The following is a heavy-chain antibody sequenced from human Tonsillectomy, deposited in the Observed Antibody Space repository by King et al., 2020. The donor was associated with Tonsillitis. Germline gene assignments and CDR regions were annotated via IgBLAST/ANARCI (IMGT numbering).Heavy chain of an antibody. J-gene: IGHJ4*02. V-gene: IGHV3-48*02. D-gene: IGHD4-11*01. Sequence: VQLVESGGGLVQPGGSLRLSCAASGFIFSSYSMNWVRQAPGKGLEWISYISHSSRTIYYADSVKGRFTISRDNAKNSLYLQMNSLRDEDTAVYFCARDLPPWCDYSTAIFDFWGQGTPVTVSS. CDR3: ARDLPPWCDYSTAIFDF. CDR1: GFIFSSYS. CDR2: ISHSSRTI.